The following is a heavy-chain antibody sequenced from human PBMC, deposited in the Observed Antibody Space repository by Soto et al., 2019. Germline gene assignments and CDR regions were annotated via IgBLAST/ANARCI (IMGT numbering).Heavy chain of an antibody. CDR2: TNPNTGNS. Sequence: ASVKVSCKASGYTFTSYDVYWVRQATGQGLEWMGWTNPNTGNSAYAQKFQGRVTVTSDTSINTVHMELNSLRSEDTAVYYCARRAETNGWNGFGADKYYFDFWGQGTLVTVSS. D-gene: IGHD1-1*01. CDR3: ARRAETNGWNGFGADKYYFDF. CDR1: GYTFTSYD. V-gene: IGHV1-8*01. J-gene: IGHJ4*02.